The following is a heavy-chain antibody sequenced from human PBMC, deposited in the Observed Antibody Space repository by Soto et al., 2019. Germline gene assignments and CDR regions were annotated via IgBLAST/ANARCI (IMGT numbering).Heavy chain of an antibody. J-gene: IGHJ6*02. CDR2: IIPILGIA. Sequence: GASVKVSCKASGGTFSSYTISWVRQAPGQGLEWMGRIIPILGIANYAQKFQGRVTITADKSTSTAYMELSSPRSEDTAVYYCARRRAVTDGMDVWGQGTTVTVSS. D-gene: IGHD2-21*02. CDR1: GGTFSSYT. V-gene: IGHV1-69*02. CDR3: ARRRAVTDGMDV.